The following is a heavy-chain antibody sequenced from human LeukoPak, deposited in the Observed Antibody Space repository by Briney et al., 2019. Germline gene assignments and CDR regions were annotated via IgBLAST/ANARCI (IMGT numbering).Heavy chain of an antibody. CDR3: ARARGYGSGSYPFRYYYYGMDV. D-gene: IGHD3-10*01. V-gene: IGHV4-34*01. CDR2: INHSGST. Sequence: SETLSLTCAVYGGSFSGYYLSWIRQPPGKGLEWIAEINHSGSTNYNPSLKSRVTISVDTSKNQFPLKLSSVTAADKAVYYCARARGYGSGSYPFRYYYYGMDVWGQGTTVTVSS. J-gene: IGHJ6*02. CDR1: GGSFSGYY.